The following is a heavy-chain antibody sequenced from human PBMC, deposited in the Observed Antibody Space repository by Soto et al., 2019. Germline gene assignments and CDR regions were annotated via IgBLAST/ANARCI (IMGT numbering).Heavy chain of an antibody. CDR3: ARLGSSSDRDYYYYGMDV. D-gene: IGHD6-6*01. V-gene: IGHV1-69*13. Sequence: SVKVSCKASGGTFSSYAISWVRQAPGQGLEWMGGIIPIFGTANYAQKFQGRVTITADESTSTAYMELSSLRSEDTAVYYCARLGSSSDRDYYYYGMDVWGQGTTVTAP. CDR2: IIPIFGTA. CDR1: GGTFSSYA. J-gene: IGHJ6*02.